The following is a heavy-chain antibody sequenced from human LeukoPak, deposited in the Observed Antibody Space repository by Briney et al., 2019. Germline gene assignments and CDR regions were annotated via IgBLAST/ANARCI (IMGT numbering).Heavy chain of an antibody. CDR2: INPNSGGT. J-gene: IGHJ5*02. CDR1: GYTFTGYY. D-gene: IGHD3-16*02. Sequence: ASVKVSCKASGYTFTGYYMHWVRQAPGQGLEWVGWINPNSGGTNYAQKFQGRVTMTRDTSISTAYMELSRLRSDDTTVYSCARILGMRFYDYVWGSYRNNWFDPWGQGTLVTVSS. V-gene: IGHV1-2*02. CDR3: ARILGMRFYDYVWGSYRNNWFDP.